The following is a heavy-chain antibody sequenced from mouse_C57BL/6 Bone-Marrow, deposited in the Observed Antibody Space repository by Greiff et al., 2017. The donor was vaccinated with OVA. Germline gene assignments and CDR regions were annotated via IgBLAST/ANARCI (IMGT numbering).Heavy chain of an antibody. CDR2: IDPETGGT. Sequence: VKVVESGAELVRPGASVTLSCKASGYTFTDYEMHWVKQTPVHGLEWIGAIDPETGGTAYNQKFKGKAILTADKSSSTAYMELRSLTSEDSAVYYCTRETTVVARGWYFDVWGTGTTVTVSS. J-gene: IGHJ1*03. CDR3: TRETTVVARGWYFDV. CDR1: GYTFTDYE. D-gene: IGHD1-1*01. V-gene: IGHV1-15*01.